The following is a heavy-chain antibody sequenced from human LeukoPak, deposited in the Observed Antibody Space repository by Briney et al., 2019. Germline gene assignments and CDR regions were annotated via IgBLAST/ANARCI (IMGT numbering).Heavy chain of an antibody. D-gene: IGHD6-13*01. CDR2: IKQDGSEK. CDR1: GFTLSGSW. Sequence: GGSLRLSCGASGFTLSGSWMSWVRQAPGKGLEWVANIKQDGSEKYYVDSVKGRFTISRDNAKNSLYLQMNSLRAEDTAIYYCAKVHKESSAWSHWGQGTLVTVSS. J-gene: IGHJ4*02. V-gene: IGHV3-7*01. CDR3: AKVHKESSAWSH.